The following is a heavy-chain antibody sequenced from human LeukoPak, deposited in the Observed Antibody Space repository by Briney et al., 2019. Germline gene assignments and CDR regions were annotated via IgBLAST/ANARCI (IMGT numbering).Heavy chain of an antibody. CDR3: ARRSRDGYNSPLDY. V-gene: IGHV1-18*01. CDR1: GYTFVSYG. J-gene: IGHJ4*02. Sequence: ASVKVSCRASGYTFVSYGISWVRQAPGQGVEWMGWISANSGNRDYAQKLQGRVTMTTDTSTSTAYMELRSLRSDDTAVYYCARRSRDGYNSPLDYWGQGTLVTVSS. D-gene: IGHD5-24*01. CDR2: ISANSGNR.